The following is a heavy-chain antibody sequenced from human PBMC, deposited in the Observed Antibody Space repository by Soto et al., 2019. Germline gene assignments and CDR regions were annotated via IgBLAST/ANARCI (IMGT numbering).Heavy chain of an antibody. Sequence: QITLKESGPTLVKPTQTLTLTCTFSGFSLSTSGVGVGWIRQPPGKALEWLALIYWDDDKRYSPSLKSRLTIPNDTPKNQVVLTMTNMDPVDTATYSCAHSLYDYVWGTNWFDPWGQGTLVTVSS. J-gene: IGHJ5*02. CDR1: GFSLSTSGVG. CDR3: AHSLYDYVWGTNWFDP. D-gene: IGHD3-16*01. CDR2: IYWDDDK. V-gene: IGHV2-5*02.